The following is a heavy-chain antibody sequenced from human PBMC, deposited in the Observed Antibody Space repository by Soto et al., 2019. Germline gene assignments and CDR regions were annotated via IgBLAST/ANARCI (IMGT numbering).Heavy chain of an antibody. CDR3: ARGDNDY. CDR2: IHPDGGHT. V-gene: IGHV1-46*01. CDR1: GYTFTNYY. J-gene: IGHJ4*02. Sequence: ASVKVSCKASGYTFTNYYVQWVRQAPGQGLEWMGVIHPDGGHTTYSQKFQDRVTMTRDTFTSTIYMDLSSLRSEDTAVYYCARGDNDYWGQGTLVTVSS.